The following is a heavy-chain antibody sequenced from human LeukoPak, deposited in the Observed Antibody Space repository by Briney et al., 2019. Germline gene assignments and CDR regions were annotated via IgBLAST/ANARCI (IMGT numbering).Heavy chain of an antibody. CDR1: GGSISSYY. V-gene: IGHV4-59*08. J-gene: IGHJ4*02. Sequence: PSETLSLTCTVSGGSISSYYWSWIRQPPGKELEWIGYIYYSGTTNYNPSLKSRVTISVDTSKIQFSLKLSSVTAADTAVYYCARRGDGYKFDYWGRGTLVTVSS. D-gene: IGHD5-24*01. CDR2: IYYSGTT. CDR3: ARRGDGYKFDY.